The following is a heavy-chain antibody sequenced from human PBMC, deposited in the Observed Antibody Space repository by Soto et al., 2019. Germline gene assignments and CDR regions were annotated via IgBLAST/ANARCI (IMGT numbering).Heavy chain of an antibody. CDR2: ISSSSSYI. CDR1: GFTFSSYS. CDR3: ARAVGAMYYFDY. J-gene: IGHJ4*02. V-gene: IGHV3-21*02. D-gene: IGHD1-26*01. Sequence: EVQLLESGGGLVQPGGSLTLSCAASGFTFSSYSMNWVRQAPGKGLEWVSSISSSSSYIYYADSVKGRFTISRDNAKNSLYLQMNSLRAEDTAVYYCARAVGAMYYFDYWGQGTLVTVSS.